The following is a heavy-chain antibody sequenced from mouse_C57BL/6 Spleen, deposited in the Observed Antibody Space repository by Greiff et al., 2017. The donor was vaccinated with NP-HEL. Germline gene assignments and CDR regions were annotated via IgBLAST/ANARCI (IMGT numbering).Heavy chain of an antibody. D-gene: IGHD2-3*01. CDR1: GFTFSSYG. CDR3: ARQGGYSCMDY. CDR2: ISSGGSYS. J-gene: IGHJ4*01. Sequence: EVLLVESGGDLVKPGGSLKLSCAASGFTFSSYGMSWVRQTPDKRLEWVATISSGGSYSYYPDSVRGRFTISRDNAKNTRYLQMRSLKSVDTAMYYCARQGGYSCMDYWGQGTSVTVSS. V-gene: IGHV5-6*01.